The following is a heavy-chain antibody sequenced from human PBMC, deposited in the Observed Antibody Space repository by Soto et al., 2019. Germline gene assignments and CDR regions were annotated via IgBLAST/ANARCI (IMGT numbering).Heavy chain of an antibody. CDR2: IYYSGST. V-gene: IGHV4-59*01. CDR1: GGSISSYY. D-gene: IGHD3-10*01. Sequence: SETLSLTCTVSGGSISSYYWSWIRQPPGKGLEWIGYIYYSGSTNYNPSLKSRVTISVDTSKNQFSLKLSSVTAADTAVYYCARDLTDGSGSYNGFDPWGQGTLVNVSS. CDR3: ARDLTDGSGSYNGFDP. J-gene: IGHJ5*02.